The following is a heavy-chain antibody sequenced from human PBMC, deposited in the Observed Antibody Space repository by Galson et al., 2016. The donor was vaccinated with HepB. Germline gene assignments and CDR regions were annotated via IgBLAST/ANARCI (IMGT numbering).Heavy chain of an antibody. CDR2: INQDGSEK. V-gene: IGHV3-7*01. J-gene: IGHJ4*02. CDR3: ARELQEVWDFDY. Sequence: SLRLSCAASGFTFSGYRLSWVRQAPGKALEWVANINQDGSEKYYVDSVRGRFSISRDNAKNSLYLQMNSLRVEDTAVYYCARELQEVWDFDYWGQGTVVTVPS. D-gene: IGHD1-14*01. CDR1: GFTFSGYR.